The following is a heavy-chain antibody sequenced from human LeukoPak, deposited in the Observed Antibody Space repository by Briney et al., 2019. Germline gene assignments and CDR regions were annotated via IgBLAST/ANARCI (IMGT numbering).Heavy chain of an antibody. CDR3: TRDSCSSCFRYYYYYMDV. J-gene: IGHJ6*03. CDR2: IRSKAYGGTT. Sequence: LPGGSLRLSCTASGFTFGDYAMSWVRQAPGKGLEWVGFIRSKAYGGTTEYAASVKGRFTISRDDSKSIAYLQMNSLKTEDTAVYYCTRDSCSSCFRYYYYYMDVWGKGTTVTVSS. CDR1: GFTFGDYA. V-gene: IGHV3-49*04. D-gene: IGHD2-2*01.